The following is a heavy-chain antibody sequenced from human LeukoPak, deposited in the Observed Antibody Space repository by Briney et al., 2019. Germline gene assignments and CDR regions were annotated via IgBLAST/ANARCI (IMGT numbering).Heavy chain of an antibody. V-gene: IGHV3-53*01. D-gene: IGHD1-14*01. Sequence: PGGSLRLSCAASEFTVSSNYMSWVRQAPGKGLEWVSVIYSGGSTYYADSVKGRFTISRDSSKNTLYLQMNSLRAEDTAVYYCARDGPRLPDGYFYYMDVWGKGTTVSVSS. CDR2: IYSGGST. J-gene: IGHJ6*03. CDR3: ARDGPRLPDGYFYYMDV. CDR1: EFTVSSNY.